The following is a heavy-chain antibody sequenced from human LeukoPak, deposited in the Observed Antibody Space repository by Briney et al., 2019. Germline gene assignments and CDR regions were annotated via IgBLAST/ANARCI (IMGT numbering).Heavy chain of an antibody. CDR1: GFNVSSNY. D-gene: IGHD3-10*01. CDR2: IKSKTDGGTT. V-gene: IGHV3-15*01. CDR3: TTDTFGELEIFDY. J-gene: IGHJ4*02. Sequence: GGSLRLSCAASGFNVSSNYMNWVRQAPGKGLEWVGRIKSKTDGGTTDYAAPVKGRFTISRDDSKNTLYLQMNSLKTEDTAVYYCTTDTFGELEIFDYWGQGTLVTVSS.